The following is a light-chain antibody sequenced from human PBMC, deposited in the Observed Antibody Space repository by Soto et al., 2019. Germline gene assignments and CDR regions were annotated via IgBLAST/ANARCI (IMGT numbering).Light chain of an antibody. J-gene: IGKJ2*01. CDR2: DAS. V-gene: IGKV1-5*01. CDR1: QSIGNR. Sequence: DIRMTQSPSTLSASVGDRVTISCRASQSIGNRLAWYQQKPGKAPKLLIFDASTLEGGVPSRFSGSGSGTEFTLSISSLQPDDFASYYCHQYNTYSYTFGQGTKLEIK. CDR3: HQYNTYSYT.